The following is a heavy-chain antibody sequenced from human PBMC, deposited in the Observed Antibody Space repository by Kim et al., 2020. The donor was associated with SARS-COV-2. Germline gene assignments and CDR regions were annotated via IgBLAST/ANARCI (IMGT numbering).Heavy chain of an antibody. D-gene: IGHD2-2*01. CDR1: GFTFSDYY. V-gene: IGHV3-11*06. CDR2: ISSSSSYT. Sequence: GGSLRLSCAASGFTFSDYYMSWIRQAPGKGLEWVSYISSSSSYTNYADSVKGRFTISRDNAKNSLYLQMNSLRAEDTAVYYCARDLVPATAIPGSHYYYYGMDVWGQGTTVTVSS. J-gene: IGHJ6*02. CDR3: ARDLVPATAIPGSHYYYYGMDV.